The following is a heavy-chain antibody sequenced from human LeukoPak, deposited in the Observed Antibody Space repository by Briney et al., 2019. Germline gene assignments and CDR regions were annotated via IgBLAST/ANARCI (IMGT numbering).Heavy chain of an antibody. CDR3: ARYSFYGFDY. D-gene: IGHD2-21*01. Sequence: GGSLRLSCAASGFTSSNYAMNWVRQTPGKGLQWVSSIGGSGGNTHYADSVKGRFTISRDSSKNTLYLQMNSLRAEDTAVYYCARYSFYGFDYWGQGTLVTVSS. J-gene: IGHJ4*02. V-gene: IGHV3-23*01. CDR1: GFTSSNYA. CDR2: IGGSGGNT.